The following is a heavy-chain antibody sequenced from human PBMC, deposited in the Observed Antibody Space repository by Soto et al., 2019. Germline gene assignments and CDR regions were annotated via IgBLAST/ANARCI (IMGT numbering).Heavy chain of an antibody. CDR2: VNHSGTT. J-gene: IGHJ6*02. CDR3: ARGGYYDCWSAYHYNGMDV. V-gene: IGHV4-34*01. Sequence: QVQLQQWGAVLLKPSETLSLTCAVYGASFSGFHWSWIRQPPGRGLEWIGGVNHSGTTNYNPALQSRVSMSVDTSKNQFSLKLSSVTGAETAVYYCARGGYYDCWSAYHYNGMDVWGPGTTVTVFS. D-gene: IGHD3-3*01. CDR1: GASFSGFH.